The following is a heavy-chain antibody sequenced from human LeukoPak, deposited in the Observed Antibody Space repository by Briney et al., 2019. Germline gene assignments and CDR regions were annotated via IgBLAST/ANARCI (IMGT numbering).Heavy chain of an antibody. D-gene: IGHD3-10*01. CDR1: GFNFDDYD. J-gene: IGHJ3*01. V-gene: IGHV3-9*01. CDR2: ASWSGGTV. CDR3: VKSSMLRGFNSRPDFFDV. Sequence: GGSLRLSCAASGFNFDDYDMHWVRQVPGKGLEWFSGASWSGGTVVKGRFTISRDNAKNSLYLQLDRLTSEDTALYYCVKSSMLRGFNSRPDFFDVWGQGTMVTVSS.